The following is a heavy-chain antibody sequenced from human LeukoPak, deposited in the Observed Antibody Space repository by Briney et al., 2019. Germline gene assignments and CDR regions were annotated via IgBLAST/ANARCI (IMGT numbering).Heavy chain of an antibody. CDR1: GGSFSGYY. CDR3: ARGSCGGDCYSPANFDY. CDR2: INHSGST. J-gene: IGHJ4*02. Sequence: PSETLSLTCAVYGGSFSGYYWSWIRQPPGKGLEWIGEINHSGSTNYNPPLKSRVTISVGTSKNQFSLKLSSVTAADTAVYYCARGSCGGDCYSPANFDYWGQGTLVTVSS. V-gene: IGHV4-34*01. D-gene: IGHD2-21*02.